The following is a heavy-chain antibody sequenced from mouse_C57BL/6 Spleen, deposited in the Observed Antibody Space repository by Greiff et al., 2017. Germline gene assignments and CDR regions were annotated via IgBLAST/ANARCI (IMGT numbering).Heavy chain of an antibody. CDR3: ARHEERGYAMDY. CDR2: FYPGSGSI. CDR1: GYTFTEYT. Sequence: VQLVESGAELVKPGASVKLSCKASGYTFTEYTIHWVKQRSGQGLEWIGWFYPGSGSIKYNEKFKDKATLTADKSSSTVYMELSRLTSEDSAVNVCARHEERGYAMDYWGQGTSVTVSS. V-gene: IGHV1-62-2*01. J-gene: IGHJ4*01.